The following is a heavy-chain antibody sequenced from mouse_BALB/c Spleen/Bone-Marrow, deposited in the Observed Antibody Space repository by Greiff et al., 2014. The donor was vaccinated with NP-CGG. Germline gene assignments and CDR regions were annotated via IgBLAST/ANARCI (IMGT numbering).Heavy chain of an antibody. D-gene: IGHD1-1*01. V-gene: IGHV1-69*02. J-gene: IGHJ4*01. CDR1: GYTFTSYW. CDR3: TRYGNSHYYAMDY. CDR2: IYPSDSYT. Sequence: QVQLQQPGAELVRPGASVKLSCRASGYTFTSYWINWVKQRPGQGLEWIGNIYPSDSYTNYNQRFKDKATLTVDKSPSTAYMQLSSPTSEDSAVYYCTRYGNSHYYAMDYWGQGTSVTVSS.